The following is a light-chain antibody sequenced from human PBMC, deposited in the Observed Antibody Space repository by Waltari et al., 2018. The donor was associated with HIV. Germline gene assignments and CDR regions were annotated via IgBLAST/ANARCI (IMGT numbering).Light chain of an antibody. CDR1: RSDAGSYNL. CDR2: EGS. V-gene: IGLV2-23*01. Sequence: QSALTQPASVSGSPGQSITLSCTGTRSDAGSYNLVSRYQQRPGKAPKVMIYEGSKRPSGVSNRFSGSKSGNTASLTISGLQAEDEADYYCCSYTGSSTRRPYVFGTGTKVTVL. CDR3: CSYTGSSTRRPYV. J-gene: IGLJ1*01.